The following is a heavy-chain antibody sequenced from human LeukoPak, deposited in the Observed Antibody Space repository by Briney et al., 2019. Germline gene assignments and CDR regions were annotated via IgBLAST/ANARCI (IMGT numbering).Heavy chain of an antibody. J-gene: IGHJ4*02. CDR2: IIHSGST. CDR1: GGSLSNNY. D-gene: IGHD3-3*01. CDR3: ARGRYDFWSGYYGY. V-gene: IGHV4-34*01. Sequence: PSETLSLTCAVSGGSLSNNYWSWIRRPPGKGLDWIGEIIHSGSTNYNPSLKSRVTISVDTSMNQVSLKLHSVTAADTAVYYCARGRYDFWSGYYGYWGQGTLVTVSS.